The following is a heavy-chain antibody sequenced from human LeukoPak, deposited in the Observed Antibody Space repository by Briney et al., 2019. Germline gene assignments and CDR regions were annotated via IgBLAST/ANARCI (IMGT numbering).Heavy chain of an antibody. CDR3: ARLSGGSYYYYYYMDV. Sequence: SETLSLTCTVSGGSIRSSSYDWGWIRQPPGKGLEWIGSIYYSGSTYYNPSLKSRVTISVDTSKNQFSLKLSSVTAADTAVYYCARLSGGSYYYYYYMDVWGKGTTVTVSS. CDR2: IYYSGST. D-gene: IGHD1-26*01. V-gene: IGHV4-39*01. CDR1: GGSIRSSSYD. J-gene: IGHJ6*03.